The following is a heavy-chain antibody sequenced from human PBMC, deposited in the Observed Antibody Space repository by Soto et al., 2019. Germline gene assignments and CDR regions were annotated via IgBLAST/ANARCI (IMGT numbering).Heavy chain of an antibody. J-gene: IGHJ3*02. Sequence: PSETLSLTCAVYGGSFSGYYWSWIRQPPGKGLEWIGEINHSGSTNYNPSLKSRVTISVDTSKNQFSLKLSSVTAPDTAVYYCARGRHCTNGVCYIYAFDIWGQGTMVT. CDR1: GGSFSGYY. D-gene: IGHD2-8*01. CDR2: INHSGST. V-gene: IGHV4-34*01. CDR3: ARGRHCTNGVCYIYAFDI.